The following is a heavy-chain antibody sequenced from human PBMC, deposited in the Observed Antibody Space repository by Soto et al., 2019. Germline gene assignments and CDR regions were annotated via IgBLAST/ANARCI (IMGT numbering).Heavy chain of an antibody. Sequence: EVQLVESGGVLVQPGGSLKVSCAASGFTFSSSWMNWVRQAPGKGLEWVANIKGDGSEEYYVDSVRGRFTISRDHANSSRASQKNRLRAEDTAGYYFAGGFPPDYWGQGTLVTVPP. V-gene: IGHV3-7*01. CDR2: IKGDGSEE. J-gene: IGHJ4*02. CDR1: GFTFSSSW. D-gene: IGHD3-10*01. CDR3: AGGFPPDY.